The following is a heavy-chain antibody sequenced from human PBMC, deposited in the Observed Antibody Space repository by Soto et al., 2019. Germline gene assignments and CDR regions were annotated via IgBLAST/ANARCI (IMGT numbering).Heavy chain of an antibody. Sequence: GASVKVSCKASGYSFTTYNIHWVRQAPGQGPEWMGIINPSVAGTSYAQRFQGRLTMTWDTFTSTVYMELSSLRFEDTAVYYSARVWF. CDR1: GYSFTTYN. CDR2: INPSVAGT. CDR3: ARVWF. V-gene: IGHV1-46*01. J-gene: IGHJ5*01.